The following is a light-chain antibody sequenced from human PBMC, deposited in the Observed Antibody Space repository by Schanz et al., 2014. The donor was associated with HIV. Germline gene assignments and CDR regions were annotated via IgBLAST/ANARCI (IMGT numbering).Light chain of an antibody. CDR3: SSYADINNLV. Sequence: QSVLTQPPSVSAAPGQKVTISCSGSSSNIGNNYVSWYQQLPGTAPKLLIYGNSNRPSGVPDRFSGSKSGTSASLAITGLQSEDEADYYCSSYADINNLVFGGGTKLTVL. J-gene: IGLJ2*01. CDR2: GNS. CDR1: SSNIGNNY. V-gene: IGLV1-40*01.